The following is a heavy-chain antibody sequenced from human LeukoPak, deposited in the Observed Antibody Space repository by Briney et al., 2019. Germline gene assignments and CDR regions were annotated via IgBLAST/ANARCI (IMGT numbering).Heavy chain of an antibody. CDR3: TRGSSGRRDY. Sequence: ASVKVPCKASGYTFTTCDINWVRQATGQGLEWLGWMNPNSGNTGYAQSFQGRVTMTRDTSISTAYMELSNLRSEDTAIYYCTRGSSGRRDYWGQGTLVTVSS. J-gene: IGHJ4*02. CDR1: GYTFTTCD. CDR2: MNPNSGNT. D-gene: IGHD6-19*01. V-gene: IGHV1-8*01.